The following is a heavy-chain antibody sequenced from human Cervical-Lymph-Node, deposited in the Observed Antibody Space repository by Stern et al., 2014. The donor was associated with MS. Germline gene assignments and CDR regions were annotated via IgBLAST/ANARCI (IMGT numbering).Heavy chain of an antibody. CDR2: LIPWFGTA. Sequence: VQLGQSGAEVKKPGSSVKVSCKASGDSLSNYGFSWVRQAPGQGLEWLGGLIPWFGTANYAQKFQGRVTLTADNSTSTVYMELSSLTSEDTAVYFCARDSDYENSYAMDVWGQGTTVTVSS. V-gene: IGHV1-69*06. J-gene: IGHJ6*02. CDR1: GDSLSNYG. CDR3: ARDSDYENSYAMDV. D-gene: IGHD5-12*01.